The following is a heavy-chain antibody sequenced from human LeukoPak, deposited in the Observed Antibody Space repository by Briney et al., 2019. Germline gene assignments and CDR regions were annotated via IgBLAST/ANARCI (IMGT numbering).Heavy chain of an antibody. CDR2: IYPGDSDT. D-gene: IGHD3-22*01. CDR3: ARTWDEYYDSSGRFDY. Sequence: GESLKISCKGSGYSFTSYWIGWVRQMPGKGLEWMGIIYPGDSDTGYSPSFQGQVTISADKSISTAYLQWSSLKASDTAMYYCARTWDEYYDSSGRFDYWGQGTLVTVSS. V-gene: IGHV5-51*01. J-gene: IGHJ4*02. CDR1: GYSFTSYW.